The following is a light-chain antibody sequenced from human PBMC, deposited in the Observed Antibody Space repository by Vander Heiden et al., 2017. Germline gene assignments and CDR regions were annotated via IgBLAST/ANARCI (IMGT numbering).Light chain of an antibody. V-gene: IGLV3-1*01. CDR3: QAWDSSDVV. J-gene: IGLJ2*01. CDR2: EDN. Sequence: SYELTQPSSVSVYPGQTASITCSGHKLAEKYISWYQQRPGQSPVLVILEDNNRPSGIPERFSGSNSGNTATLTISGTQALDEADYFCQAWDSSDVVFGGGTKLTVL. CDR1: KLAEKY.